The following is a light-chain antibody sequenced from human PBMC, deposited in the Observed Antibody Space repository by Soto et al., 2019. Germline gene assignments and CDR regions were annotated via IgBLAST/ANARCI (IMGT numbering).Light chain of an antibody. J-gene: IGKJ4*01. CDR2: GAF. Sequence: EIVLTQSPVTLSLSPGETVALFCRASQGVSSNLAWYHQRPGQPPRLLIHGAFTRATGTPDRFIGSGFGTDFTLTINRLEPEDFGVYYCQPYAQFLPVTFGGGTTVEVK. V-gene: IGKV3-20*01. CDR1: QGVSSN. CDR3: QPYAQFLPVT.